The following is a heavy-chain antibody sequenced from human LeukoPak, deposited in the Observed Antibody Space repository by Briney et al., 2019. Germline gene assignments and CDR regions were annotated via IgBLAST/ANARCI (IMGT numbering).Heavy chain of an antibody. J-gene: IGHJ6*04. V-gene: IGHV4-34*01. CDR1: GGSFSGYY. Sequence: SETLSLTCAVYGGSFSGYYWSWIRQPPGKGLEWIGEINHSGSTNYNPSLKSRVTISVDTSKNQFSLKLSSVTAADTAVYYCARSQAVVRGTPKGGMHVWGKGTTVTVSS. D-gene: IGHD3-10*01. CDR2: INHSGST. CDR3: ARSQAVVRGTPKGGMHV.